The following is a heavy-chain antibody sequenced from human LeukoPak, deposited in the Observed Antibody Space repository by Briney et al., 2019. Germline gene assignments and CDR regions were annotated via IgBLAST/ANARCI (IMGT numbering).Heavy chain of an antibody. J-gene: IGHJ4*02. CDR2: INPSDGAT. D-gene: IGHD5-12*01. Sequence: ASVKVSCKASEYTFTKYSIHWVRQAPGQGLEWMGMINPSDGATTYAQRFQGRVTMTRDMSTTTVYMDLRSLRSEDTAVYYCARQGYSGYEPDDYWGQGTLVTVSS. CDR3: ARQGYSGYEPDDY. V-gene: IGHV1-46*01. CDR1: EYTFTKYS.